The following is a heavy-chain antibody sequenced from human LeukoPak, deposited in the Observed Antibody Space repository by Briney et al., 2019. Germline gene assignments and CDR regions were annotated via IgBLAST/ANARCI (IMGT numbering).Heavy chain of an antibody. CDR2: ISYDGSNK. D-gene: IGHD3-10*01. J-gene: IGHJ4*02. CDR1: GFTFSSYA. Sequence: GGSLRLSCAASGFTFSSYAMHWVRQAPGKGLEWVAVISYDGSNKYYADSVKGRFTISRDNSKNTLYLQMNSLRAEDTAVYYCARALWFGETFPAYWGQGTLVTVSS. V-gene: IGHV3-30*04. CDR3: ARALWFGETFPAY.